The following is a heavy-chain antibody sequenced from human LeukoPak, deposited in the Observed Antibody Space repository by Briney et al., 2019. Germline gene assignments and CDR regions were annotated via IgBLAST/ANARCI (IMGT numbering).Heavy chain of an antibody. CDR1: GFTFSSYS. D-gene: IGHD2-2*01. CDR3: AREPVVPAAKLDY. CDR2: ISSSSSYI. V-gene: IGHV3-21*01. J-gene: IGHJ4*02. Sequence: GGSLRLSCAASGFTFSSYSMNWVRQAPGKGLEWVSSISSSSSYIYYADSVKGRFTISRDNAKNSLYLQMNSLRAEDTAVYYCAREPVVPAAKLDYWGQGTLVTVSS.